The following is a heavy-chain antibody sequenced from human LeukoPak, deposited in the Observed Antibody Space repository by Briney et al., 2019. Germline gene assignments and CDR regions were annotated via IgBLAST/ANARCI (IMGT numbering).Heavy chain of an antibody. Sequence: WETLSLTCTVSGESISGFYWTWIRQPPGKGLEWIGYIYYSGGTNYNPSLKSRVTISVDTSKNQFSLKLSSVTAADTAVYYCARGVVIAPQTFDYWGQGTLVTVSS. J-gene: IGHJ4*02. CDR1: GESISGFY. D-gene: IGHD2-21*01. CDR2: IYYSGGT. CDR3: ARGVVIAPQTFDY. V-gene: IGHV4-59*01.